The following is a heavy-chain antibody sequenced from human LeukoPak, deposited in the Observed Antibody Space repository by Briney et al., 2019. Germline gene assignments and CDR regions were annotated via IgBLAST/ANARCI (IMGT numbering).Heavy chain of an antibody. CDR1: GGSFSGYY. D-gene: IGHD3-22*01. CDR2: IYYSGST. V-gene: IGHV4-31*11. CDR3: ARVGYDSSGYFPDAFDI. J-gene: IGHJ3*02. Sequence: PSETLSLTCAVYGGSFSGYYWSWIRQHPGKGLEWIGYIYYSGSTYYNPSLKSRVTISVDTSKNQFSLKLSSVTAADTAVYYCARVGYDSSGYFPDAFDIWGQGTMVTVSS.